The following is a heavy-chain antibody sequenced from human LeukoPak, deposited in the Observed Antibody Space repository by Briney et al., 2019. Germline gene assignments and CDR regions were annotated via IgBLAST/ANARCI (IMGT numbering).Heavy chain of an antibody. D-gene: IGHD4-23*01. J-gene: IGHJ3*02. Sequence: ASVKVSCKVSGYTLTELSMHWVRQAPGKGLEWMGGFDPEDGETIYAQKFQGRVTMTEDTSTDTAYMELSSLRSEDTAVYYCATGHAYGGNSVAFDIWGQGTMVTVSS. CDR3: ATGHAYGGNSVAFDI. CDR2: FDPEDGET. CDR1: GYTLTELS. V-gene: IGHV1-24*01.